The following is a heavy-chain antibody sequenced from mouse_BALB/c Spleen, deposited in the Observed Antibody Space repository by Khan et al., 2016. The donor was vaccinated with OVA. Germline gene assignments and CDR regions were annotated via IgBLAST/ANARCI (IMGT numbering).Heavy chain of an antibody. CDR1: GYTFTSYW. Sequence: VQLQQSGAELVKAGASVKMSCKASGYTFTSYWMHWVKQRLGQGLEGLEELNPTNGRTYNNEKFKSKATLTEDKSSSTAYMLLSGPTFEDSAVYYCARIKKIVATYFDYWGQGTTLTVSS. CDR2: LNPTNGRT. D-gene: IGHD1-1*01. CDR3: ARIKKIVATYFDY. J-gene: IGHJ2*01. V-gene: IGHV1S81*02.